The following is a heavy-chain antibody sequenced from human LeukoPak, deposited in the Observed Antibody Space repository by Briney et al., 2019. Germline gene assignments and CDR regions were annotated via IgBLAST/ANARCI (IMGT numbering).Heavy chain of an antibody. CDR2: IYSGGST. V-gene: IGHV3-53*01. D-gene: IGHD2-2*01. CDR3: ARDSTSLWYFDL. J-gene: IGHJ2*01. Sequence: GGSLRLSCAASGFTVSSNYMSWVRQAPGKGLEWVSVIYSGGSTYYADSVKGRFTISRDNSKNTLYLQMNSLRAEDTAVYYCARDSTSLWYFDLWGRGTLVTVSS. CDR1: GFTVSSNY.